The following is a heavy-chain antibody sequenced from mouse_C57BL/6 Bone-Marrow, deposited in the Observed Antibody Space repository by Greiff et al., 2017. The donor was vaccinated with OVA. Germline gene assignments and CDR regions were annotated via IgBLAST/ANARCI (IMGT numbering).Heavy chain of an antibody. CDR2: INYDGSST. CDR1: GFTFSDYY. V-gene: IGHV5-16*01. J-gene: IGHJ2*01. D-gene: IGHD1-1*01. CDR3: AREGGGWGSISYYFDY. Sequence: EVNVVESEGGLVQPGSSMKLSCTASGFTFSDYYMAWVRQVPEKGLEWVANINYDGSSTYYLDSLKSRFIISRDNAKNIIYLQMSSLKSEDTATYYGAREGGGWGSISYYFDYWGQGTTLTVSS.